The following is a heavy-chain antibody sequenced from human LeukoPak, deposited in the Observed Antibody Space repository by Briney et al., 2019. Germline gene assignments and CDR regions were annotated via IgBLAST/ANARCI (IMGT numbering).Heavy chain of an antibody. V-gene: IGHV1-2*02. Sequence: ASVKVSCKASGYTFTGHYMHWVRQAPGQGLEWMGWINSDSGGTKYAQKFQGSVIMTRVTSISTAYRELSRLKSDDTAVYYCARGRVHSWSDAFDIWGQGTTVTVSS. CDR1: GYTFTGHY. D-gene: IGHD1-1*01. CDR2: INSDSGGT. J-gene: IGHJ3*02. CDR3: ARGRVHSWSDAFDI.